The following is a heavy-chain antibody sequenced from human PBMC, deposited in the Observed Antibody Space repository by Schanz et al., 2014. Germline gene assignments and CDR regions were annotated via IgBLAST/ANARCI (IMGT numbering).Heavy chain of an antibody. CDR1: GFTFSSNA. CDR2: IYPDGST. CDR3: ARPSGSYFWAFDI. J-gene: IGHJ3*02. V-gene: IGHV3-23*03. D-gene: IGHD3-10*01. Sequence: EVQLLESGGGLVQPGGSLRLSCAASGFTFSSNAMCWVRQAPGKGLEWVSIIYPDGSTNYGDSMKGRFTVSRDEWKNTLYLQMNSLRGEDSAVYYCARPSGSYFWAFDIWGQGTMVTVSS.